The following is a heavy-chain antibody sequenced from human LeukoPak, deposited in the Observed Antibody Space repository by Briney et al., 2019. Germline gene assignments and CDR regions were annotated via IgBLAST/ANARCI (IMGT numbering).Heavy chain of an antibody. D-gene: IGHD3-22*01. J-gene: IGHJ4*02. Sequence: PGRSLRLSCAASGFTFSSYAMHWVRQAPGKGLEWVAVISYDGSNKYYADSVKGGFTISRDNSKNTLYLQMNSLRAEDTAVYYCARDQDYYDSSGNIDYWGQGTLVTVSS. CDR3: ARDQDYYDSSGNIDY. CDR1: GFTFSSYA. V-gene: IGHV3-30*01. CDR2: ISYDGSNK.